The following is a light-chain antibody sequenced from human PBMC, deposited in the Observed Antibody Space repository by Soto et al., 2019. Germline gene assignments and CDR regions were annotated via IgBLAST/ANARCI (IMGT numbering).Light chain of an antibody. J-gene: IGKJ1*01. V-gene: IGKV4-1*01. CDR1: QSVLYSPNNKNY. CDR3: QQYYTNSWS. CDR2: WAS. Sequence: DIVMTQSPDSLAVSLGERATINCKSSQSVLYSPNNKNYLAWYQHKPGQPPKMLIYWASIRESGVPDRFSGSGSGTDFTLTISSLQSEDVAVYYCQQYYTNSWSFGQGTRWIS.